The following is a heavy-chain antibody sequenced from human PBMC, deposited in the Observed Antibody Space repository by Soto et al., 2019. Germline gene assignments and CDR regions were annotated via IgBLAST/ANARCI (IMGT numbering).Heavy chain of an antibody. CDR2: INHRGGNT. CDR3: ARGNDYCDVASWDH. J-gene: IGHJ4*02. Sequence: QVQLVQSGPEVRKPGASVRLSCATSGYNFNQYYIHWVRQAPGQGLEWMGIINHRGGNTEYVHKFPARATVTGDTSTMTAYMEVSSLASEYRAGYFCARGNDYCDVASWDHWGQGTLIAVSS. CDR1: GYNFNQYY. V-gene: IGHV1-46*02. D-gene: IGHD4-17*01.